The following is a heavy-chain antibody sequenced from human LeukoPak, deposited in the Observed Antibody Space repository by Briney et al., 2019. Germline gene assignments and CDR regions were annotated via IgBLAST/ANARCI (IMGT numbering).Heavy chain of an antibody. D-gene: IGHD5-18*01. V-gene: IGHV3-48*02. CDR2: ISSSSSTI. J-gene: IGHJ6*02. Sequence: PGGSLRLSCAASGFTFSSYSMNWVRQAPGKGLEWVSYISSSSSTIYYADSVKGRFTISRDNAKNSLYLQMNSLRDEDTAVCYRAKKPEGPLWLRLYFYYGMDGWGQGTTVTVSS. CDR3: AKKPEGPLWLRLYFYYGMDG. CDR1: GFTFSSYS.